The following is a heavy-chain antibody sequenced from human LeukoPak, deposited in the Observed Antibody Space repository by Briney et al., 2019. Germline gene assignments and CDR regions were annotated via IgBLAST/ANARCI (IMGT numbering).Heavy chain of an antibody. D-gene: IGHD3-22*01. CDR3: ARVGDSSGYYSGKYYFDY. CDR1: GFTFSSYE. Sequence: PGGSLRLSCAASGFTFSSYEMNWVRQAPGKGLEWVSYISSSGNTIYYADSVKGRFTISRDNAKNTLYLQMNSLRAEDTAVYYCARVGDSSGYYSGKYYFDYWGQGTLVTVSS. V-gene: IGHV3-48*03. CDR2: ISSSGNTI. J-gene: IGHJ4*02.